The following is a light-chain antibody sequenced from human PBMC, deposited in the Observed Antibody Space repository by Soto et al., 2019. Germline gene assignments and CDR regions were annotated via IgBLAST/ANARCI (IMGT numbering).Light chain of an antibody. V-gene: IGKV3-11*01. J-gene: IGKJ1*01. CDR1: QSVSVH. Sequence: EIVLTQSPGTLSLSPGERATLPCRASQSVSVHLAWYQQKPGQAPRLLIYDASNRATGIPARFSGSGSGTDFTLTISSLEPDDFAVYHCVQRTTWPWTCGQGSKVEIK. CDR3: VQRTTWPWT. CDR2: DAS.